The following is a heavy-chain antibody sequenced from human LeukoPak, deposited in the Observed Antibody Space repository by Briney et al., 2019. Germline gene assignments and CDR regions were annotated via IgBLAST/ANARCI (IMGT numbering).Heavy chain of an antibody. J-gene: IGHJ5*02. Sequence: SETLSLTCTVSGGSISSSSYFWGWIRQPPGKGLEWIGTIYNSGSTYYNASLESRVTISVDTSKNQFSLKLSSVTAADTAVYYCARAYSSSWYFNWFDPWGQGTLVTVSS. CDR2: IYNSGST. D-gene: IGHD6-13*01. CDR3: ARAYSSSWYFNWFDP. V-gene: IGHV4-39*07. CDR1: GGSISSSSYF.